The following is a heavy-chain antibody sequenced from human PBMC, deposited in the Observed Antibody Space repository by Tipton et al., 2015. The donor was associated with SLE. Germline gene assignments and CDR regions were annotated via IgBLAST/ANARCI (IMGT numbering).Heavy chain of an antibody. CDR1: GGSMSYHY. V-gene: IGHV4-59*11. CDR2: IYYTGNT. CDR3: ARMGLCTTTTCNEGAFDA. Sequence: TLSLTCSVSGGSMSYHYWSWIRQPPGKGLEWIGYIYYTGNTNYNPSLKSRVTMSVDTSKSQFSLKLTFVSAADTATYYCARMGLCTTTTCNEGAFDAWGQGSMVTVSS. D-gene: IGHD2-2*01. J-gene: IGHJ3*01.